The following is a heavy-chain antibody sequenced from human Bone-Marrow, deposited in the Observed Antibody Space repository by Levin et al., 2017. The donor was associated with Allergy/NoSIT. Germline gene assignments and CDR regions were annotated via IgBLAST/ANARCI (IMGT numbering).Heavy chain of an antibody. Sequence: GESLKISCKASGYSFVTYWIAWVRQMPGKGLEWVGIIYPGDSDTRYNPSFQGQVSISADKSISTAYLQWSSLKASDSAIYYCARAEYYDMLTGYFKATFDYWGQGTLVTVSS. D-gene: IGHD3-9*01. J-gene: IGHJ4*02. CDR3: ARAEYYDMLTGYFKATFDY. CDR2: IYPGDSDT. CDR1: GYSFVTYW. V-gene: IGHV5-51*01.